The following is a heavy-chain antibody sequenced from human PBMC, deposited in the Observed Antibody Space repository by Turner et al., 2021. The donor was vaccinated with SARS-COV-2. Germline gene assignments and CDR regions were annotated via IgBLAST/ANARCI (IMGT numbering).Heavy chain of an antibody. CDR1: GFTLSSYG. CDR2: IWYDGSNK. D-gene: IGHD6-19*01. CDR3: ARDKGEGSSGWLIPSGSYYFDY. V-gene: IGHV3-33*01. Sequence: QVQLVESGGGVVQSGRSLRLSCAASGFTLSSYGMHWVRQAQGKGLEWVAFIWYDGSNKYYADSVEGRFTISRDNSKNTLYLQMNSLRAEDTAVYYCARDKGEGSSGWLIPSGSYYFDYWGQGTLVTVSS. J-gene: IGHJ4*02.